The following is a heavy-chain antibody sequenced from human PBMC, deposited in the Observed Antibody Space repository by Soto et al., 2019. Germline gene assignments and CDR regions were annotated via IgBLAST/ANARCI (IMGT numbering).Heavy chain of an antibody. CDR2: IYYSGST. Sequence: SETRSLTCTVSGGSISSGDYYWSWIRQPPGKGLEWIGYIYYSGSTYYNPSLKSRVTISVDTSKNQFSLKLSSVTAADTAVYYCARGSIAARPRLDYWGQGTLVTVSS. CDR3: ARGSIAARPRLDY. J-gene: IGHJ4*02. CDR1: GGSISSGDYY. V-gene: IGHV4-30-4*01. D-gene: IGHD6-6*01.